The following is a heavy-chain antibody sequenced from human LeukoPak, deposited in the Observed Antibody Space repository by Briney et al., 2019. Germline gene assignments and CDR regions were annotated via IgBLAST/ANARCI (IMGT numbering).Heavy chain of an antibody. CDR2: IYYSEST. Sequence: SETLSLTCTVSGGSISSYYWSWIRQPPGKGLEWIGYIYYSESTNYNPSLKNRVTISVDTSKDQFSLKVNSVTAADTAVYYCARNGYHNWFDHWGQGTLVTVSS. J-gene: IGHJ5*02. CDR1: GGSISSYY. V-gene: IGHV4-59*01. CDR3: ARNGYHNWFDH. D-gene: IGHD3-22*01.